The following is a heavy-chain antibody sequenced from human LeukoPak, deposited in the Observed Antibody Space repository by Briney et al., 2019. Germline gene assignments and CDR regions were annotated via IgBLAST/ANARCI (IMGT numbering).Heavy chain of an antibody. D-gene: IGHD3-9*01. CDR2: ISAYNGNT. CDR3: ARDLYGYYDILTGLQHYYYYGMDV. V-gene: IGHV1-18*01. CDR1: GYTFTSYG. J-gene: IGHJ6*02. Sequence: ASVKVSCKASGYTFTSYGISWVRQAPGQGLEWMGWISAYNGNTNYAQKLQGRVTMTTDTSTSTAYMELRSLRSDDTAVYYCARDLYGYYDILTGLQHYYYYGMDVWGQGTTVTVSS.